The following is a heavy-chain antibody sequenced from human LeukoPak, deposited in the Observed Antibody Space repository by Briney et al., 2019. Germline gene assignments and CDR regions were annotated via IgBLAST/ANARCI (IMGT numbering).Heavy chain of an antibody. CDR2: IYYSEST. Sequence: PSETLSPTYTVSAGSITSSSYYWGWIRQPPGKGLEWIGSIYYSESTYYMTSLKSRVSISVDTSKNQFSLKLSSVTAADTAVYYCARGPRYYYYMDVWGKGTTVTVSS. J-gene: IGHJ6*03. CDR1: AGSITSSSYY. V-gene: IGHV4-39*07. CDR3: ARGPRYYYYMDV.